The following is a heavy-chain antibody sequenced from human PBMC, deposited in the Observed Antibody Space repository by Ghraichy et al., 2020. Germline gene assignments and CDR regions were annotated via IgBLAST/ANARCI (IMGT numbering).Heavy chain of an antibody. Sequence: SGPTLVKPTQTLTLTCTFSGFSLSTSGVGVGWIRQPPGKALEWLALIYWDDDKRYSPSLKSRLTITKDTSKNQVVLTMTNMDPVDTATYYCAHSLALPYNWNYKGSLGAFDIWGQGTMVTVSS. D-gene: IGHD1-7*01. CDR1: GFSLSTSGVG. CDR2: IYWDDDK. V-gene: IGHV2-5*02. J-gene: IGHJ3*02. CDR3: AHSLALPYNWNYKGSLGAFDI.